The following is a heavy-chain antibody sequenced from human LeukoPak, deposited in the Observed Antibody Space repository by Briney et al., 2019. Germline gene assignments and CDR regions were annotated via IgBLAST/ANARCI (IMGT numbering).Heavy chain of an antibody. D-gene: IGHD3-16*01. CDR1: GGPLSGFY. J-gene: IGHJ4*02. CDR2: SNHSGST. CDR3: AGRLSKVMTPNDAFDY. V-gene: IGHV4-34*01. Sequence: SETLSLTCAVYGGPLSGFYWNWIRQPPGKGLEWIGESNHSGSTNYNPSLKSRVTMSVDTSKNQFSLKLSSVTAADTAVYYCAGRLSKVMTPNDAFDYWGQGTLVTVSS.